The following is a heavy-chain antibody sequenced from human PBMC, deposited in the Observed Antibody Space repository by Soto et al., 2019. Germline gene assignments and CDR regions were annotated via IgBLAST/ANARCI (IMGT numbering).Heavy chain of an antibody. CDR1: GGSISSYY. V-gene: IGHV4-4*07. Sequence: SETLSLTCTVSGGSISSYYWSWIRQPAGKGLEWIGRIYTSGSTNYNPSLKSRVTMSVDTSKNQFSLKLSSVTAADTAVYYCARDGGGNWNFDYYYYYGMDVWGQGTTVTVSS. CDR3: ARDGGGNWNFDYYYYYGMDV. J-gene: IGHJ6*02. D-gene: IGHD1-7*01. CDR2: IYTSGST.